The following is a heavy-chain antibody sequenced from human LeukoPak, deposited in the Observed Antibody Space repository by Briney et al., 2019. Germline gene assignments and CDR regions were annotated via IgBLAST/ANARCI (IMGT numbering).Heavy chain of an antibody. CDR1: GFNFGIYG. CDR2: MWDDGTNE. Sequence: GGSLRLSCAASGFNFGIYGMHWVRQAPGKGLEWVAVMWDDGTNEYYVESVKGRFTISRDNGKRTLYLQMNSLRVEDTAVYYCARENIVAYGMDVWGQGTTVTVSS. CDR3: ARENIVAYGMDV. V-gene: IGHV3-33*01. D-gene: IGHD2-21*01. J-gene: IGHJ6*02.